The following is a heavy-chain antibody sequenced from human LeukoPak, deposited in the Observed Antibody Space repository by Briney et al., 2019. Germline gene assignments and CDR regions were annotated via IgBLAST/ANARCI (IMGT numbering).Heavy chain of an antibody. V-gene: IGHV3-9*01. Sequence: PGGPLRFSCAAPGFTLEDYAMDWGPQAPGKGLEWVSGFSWISGSIDSADSVKGRFTVSRDNAKTSRYLHMHRLRAEDTALYYCAKDNRIGSNGWSLGYWGQGTLVTVSS. D-gene: IGHD1-26*01. J-gene: IGHJ4*02. CDR1: GFTLEDYA. CDR3: AKDNRIGSNGWSLGY. CDR2: FSWISGSI.